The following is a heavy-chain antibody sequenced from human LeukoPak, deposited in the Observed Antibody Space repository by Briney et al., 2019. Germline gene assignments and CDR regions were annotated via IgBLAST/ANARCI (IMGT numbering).Heavy chain of an antibody. CDR3: ARSPYMVRGVIDY. CDR2: IYYSGST. V-gene: IGHV4-39*07. Sequence: SETLSLTCTVSGGSISSSSYYWGWIRQPPGKGLEWIGSIYYSGSTYYNPSLKSRVTISVDTSKNQFSLKLSSVTAADTAVYYCARSPYMVRGVIDYWGQGTLVTVSS. J-gene: IGHJ4*02. D-gene: IGHD3-10*01. CDR1: GGSISSSSYY.